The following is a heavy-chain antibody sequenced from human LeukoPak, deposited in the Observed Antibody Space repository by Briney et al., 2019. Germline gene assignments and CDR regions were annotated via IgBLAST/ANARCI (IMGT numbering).Heavy chain of an antibody. V-gene: IGHV4-59*01. CDR1: GGSISSFY. D-gene: IGHD6-13*01. Sequence: SETLSLTCTVSGGSISSFYWSWIRQPPGKGLEWIGYIYYSGSTSFNPSLKSRVTISVDTSKNQFSLKLSSVTAADTAVYYCARGVYIAAAQYGYWGQGTLVTVSS. CDR2: IYYSGST. CDR3: ARGVYIAAAQYGY. J-gene: IGHJ4*02.